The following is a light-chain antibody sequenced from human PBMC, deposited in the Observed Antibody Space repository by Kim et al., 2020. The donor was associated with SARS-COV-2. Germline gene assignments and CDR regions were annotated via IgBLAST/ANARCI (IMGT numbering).Light chain of an antibody. CDR1: QGISSS. Sequence: DIQMTQSPSSLSASVGDRVTITCRASQGISSSLVWHQKPGTAPKSLIYAASTLQNGVPSRFSGSGSGTDFTLTISSLQPEDFATYYCQHDNGYPITFGPGTKVDIK. V-gene: IGKV1D-16*01. J-gene: IGKJ3*01. CDR2: AAS. CDR3: QHDNGYPIT.